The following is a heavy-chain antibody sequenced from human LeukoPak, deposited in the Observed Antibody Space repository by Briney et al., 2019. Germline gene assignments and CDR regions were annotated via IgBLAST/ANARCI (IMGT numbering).Heavy chain of an antibody. CDR1: GGTFSSYA. J-gene: IGHJ4*02. CDR3: ARDTNPYGDYGEGSYYFDY. CDR2: IIPIFGTA. V-gene: IGHV1-69*13. Sequence: ASVKVSCKASGGTFSSYAISWVRQAPGHGLEWMGGIIPIFGTANYAQKFQGRVTITADESTSTAYMELSSLRSEDTAVYYCARDTNPYGDYGEGSYYFDYWGQGTLVTVSS. D-gene: IGHD4-17*01.